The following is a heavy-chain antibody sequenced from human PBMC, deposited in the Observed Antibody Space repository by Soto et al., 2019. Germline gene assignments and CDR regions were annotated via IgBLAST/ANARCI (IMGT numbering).Heavy chain of an antibody. V-gene: IGHV4-34*01. CDR1: GGSFSGYY. J-gene: IGHJ6*02. CDR2: INHSGST. D-gene: IGHD6-13*01. Sequence: SETLSLTCAVYGGSFSGYYWSWIRQPPGKGLEWIGEINHSGSTNYNPSLKSRVTISVDTSKNQFSLKLSSVTAADTAVYYCARGSPRPPGSSSWYRYYYYGMDVWGQGTTVTVSS. CDR3: ARGSPRPPGSSSWYRYYYYGMDV.